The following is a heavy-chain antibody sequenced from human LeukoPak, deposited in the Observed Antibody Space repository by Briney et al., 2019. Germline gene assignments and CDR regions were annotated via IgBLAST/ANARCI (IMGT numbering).Heavy chain of an antibody. CDR1: GGTFSSYA. CDR3: ARDDVEMATTDY. CDR2: IIPILGIA. J-gene: IGHJ4*02. V-gene: IGHV1-69*04. D-gene: IGHD5-24*01. Sequence: AASVKVSCKASGGTFSSYAISWVRQAPGQGLEWMGRIIPILGIANYAQKFQGRVTITADKSTSTAYMELSSLRSEDTAVYYCARDDVEMATTDYWGQGTLVTVSS.